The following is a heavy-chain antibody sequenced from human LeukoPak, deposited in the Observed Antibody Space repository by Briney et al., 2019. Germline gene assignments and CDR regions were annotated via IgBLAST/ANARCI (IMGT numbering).Heavy chain of an antibody. Sequence: PGGSLRLSCAASGFTVSSNYMSWVRQAPGKGLEWVSVIYSGGSTYYADSVKGRFTISRHNSKNTLYIQMNSLRAEDTAVYYCARAHRYYYDSSGYSLDPWGQGTLVTVSS. CDR1: GFTVSSNY. D-gene: IGHD3-22*01. CDR2: IYSGGST. J-gene: IGHJ5*02. V-gene: IGHV3-53*04. CDR3: ARAHRYYYDSSGYSLDP.